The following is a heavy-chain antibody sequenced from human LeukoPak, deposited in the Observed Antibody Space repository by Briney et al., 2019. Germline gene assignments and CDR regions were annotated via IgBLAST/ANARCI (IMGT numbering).Heavy chain of an antibody. CDR1: GFTFGNYG. D-gene: IGHD4-17*01. V-gene: IGHV3-23*01. CDR2: MCSRTGDT. Sequence: GGSLRLSCAASGFTFGNYGMSWVRQAPGKGLEWVSGMCSRTGDTYYADSVKGRFTISRDNSRDTLYLQINSLRAEDTAVYYCAKTNGDYGRFYFDYWGQGILVTVSS. J-gene: IGHJ4*02. CDR3: AKTNGDYGRFYFDY.